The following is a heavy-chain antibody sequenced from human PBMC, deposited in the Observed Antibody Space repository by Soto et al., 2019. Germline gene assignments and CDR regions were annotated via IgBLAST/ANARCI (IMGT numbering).Heavy chain of an antibody. D-gene: IGHD2-2*01. J-gene: IGHJ6*03. V-gene: IGHV1-69*08. CDR3: AREEEYCSSTSCYEYYYYYMDV. Sequence: QVQLVQSGAEVKKPGSSVKVSCKASGGTFSSYTISWVRQAPGQGLEWMGRIIPILGIANYAQKFQGRVTITADKSTSTAYMELSSLRSEDTAVYYCAREEEYCSSTSCYEYYYYYMDVWGKGTTVTVSS. CDR1: GGTFSSYT. CDR2: IIPILGIA.